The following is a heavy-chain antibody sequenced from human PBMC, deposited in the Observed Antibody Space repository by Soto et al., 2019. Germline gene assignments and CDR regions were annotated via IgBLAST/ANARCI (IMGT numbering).Heavy chain of an antibody. CDR1: GFSLSNARMG. V-gene: IGHV2-26*01. CDR2: IFSNDEK. CDR3: ARIPEVVAATFGPPGFDP. J-gene: IGHJ5*02. D-gene: IGHD2-15*01. Sequence: QVTLKESGPVLVKPTETLTLTCTVSGFSLSNARMGVSWIRQPPGKALEWLAHIFSNDEKSYSTSLKSRLTNSKDTPQSQVVLTMTKMDPVDTATYYCARIPEVVAATFGPPGFDPWGQGTLVTVSS.